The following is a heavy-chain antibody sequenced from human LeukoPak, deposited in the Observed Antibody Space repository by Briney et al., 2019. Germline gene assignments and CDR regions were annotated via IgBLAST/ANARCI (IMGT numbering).Heavy chain of an antibody. J-gene: IGHJ6*03. V-gene: IGHV1-18*01. CDR3: ARGYCSSTSCYGRRLYYGDYYYYYMDV. D-gene: IGHD2-2*01. CDR2: ISAYNGNT. CDR1: GYTFTSYG. Sequence: ASVKVSCKASGYTFTSYGISWVRQAPGQGLEWMGWISAYNGNTNYAQKLQGRVTMTTDTSTSTAYMELRSLRYDDTAVYYCARGYCSSTSCYGRRLYYGDYYYYYMDVWGKGTTVTVSS.